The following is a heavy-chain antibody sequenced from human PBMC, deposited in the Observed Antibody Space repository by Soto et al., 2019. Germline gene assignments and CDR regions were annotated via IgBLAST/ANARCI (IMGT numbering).Heavy chain of an antibody. CDR1: GGSINTDSW. J-gene: IGHJ4*02. CDR3: ARREEARPF. V-gene: IGHV4-4*02. D-gene: IGHD6-6*01. CDR2: IHRSRGT. Sequence: SETLSLTCAVSGGSINTDSWWTWVRQPPGKGLEWIGEIHRSRGTNYNSSLKSRVTISIDRSTNHFSLRLYSVTAADTAVYYCARREEARPFWGQGTLVTVSS.